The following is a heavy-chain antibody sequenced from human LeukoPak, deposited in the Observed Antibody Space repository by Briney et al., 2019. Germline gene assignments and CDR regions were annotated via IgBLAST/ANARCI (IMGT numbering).Heavy chain of an antibody. Sequence: GGSLRLSCAASGFTFSSYGMHWVRQAPGKGLEWVAVIWYDGSNKYYADSVKGRFTISRDNSKNTLYLQMNSLRVEDTAVYYCARGSNGGAPSPYYFDYWGQGTLVTVSS. V-gene: IGHV3-33*01. D-gene: IGHD3-16*01. CDR2: IWYDGSNK. CDR1: GFTFSSYG. J-gene: IGHJ4*02. CDR3: ARGSNGGAPSPYYFDY.